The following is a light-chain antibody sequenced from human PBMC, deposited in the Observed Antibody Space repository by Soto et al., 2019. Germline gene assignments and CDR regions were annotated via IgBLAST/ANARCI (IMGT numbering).Light chain of an antibody. CDR2: DVS. V-gene: IGKV3-11*01. CDR1: QSVGTS. Sequence: EIVLTQSPDTLSLSPGERATLSCRASQSVGTSLAWYQQKPGQAPSLLISDVSNRATGIPARFSGSGSRTDFTLTISSLEPEDFAVYYCHQRQSWPRTFGQGTKVDI. J-gene: IGKJ1*01. CDR3: HQRQSWPRT.